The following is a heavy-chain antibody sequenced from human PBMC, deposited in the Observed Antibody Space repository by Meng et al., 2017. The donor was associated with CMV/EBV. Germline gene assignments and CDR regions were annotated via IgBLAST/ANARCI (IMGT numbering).Heavy chain of an antibody. Sequence: SETLSLTCTVSGGSISSSSYYWGWIRQPPGKGLEWIGSIYYSGSTYYNPSLKSRVTISVDTSKNQFSLKLSSVTAADTAVYYCARETRAALYGMDVWGQGTTVTVSS. V-gene: IGHV4-39*07. CDR2: IYYSGST. CDR1: GGSISSSSYY. CDR3: ARETRAALYGMDV. D-gene: IGHD6-13*01. J-gene: IGHJ6*02.